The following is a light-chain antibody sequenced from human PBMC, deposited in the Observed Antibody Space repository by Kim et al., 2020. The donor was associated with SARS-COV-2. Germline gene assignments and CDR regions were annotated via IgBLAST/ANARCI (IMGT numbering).Light chain of an antibody. J-gene: IGKJ1*01. V-gene: IGKV4-1*01. Sequence: RATINCKSSQSVLYSTNKKNDVAWYQQKPGQPPKLLIYWASTRESGVPDRFSGSGSGTDFTLTISSMQAEDVAVYYCQQYYSSWTFGQGTKVDI. CDR3: QQYYSSWT. CDR2: WAS. CDR1: QSVLYSTNKKND.